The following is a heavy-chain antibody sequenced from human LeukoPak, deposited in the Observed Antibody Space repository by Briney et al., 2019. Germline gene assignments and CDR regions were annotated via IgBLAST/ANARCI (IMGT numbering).Heavy chain of an antibody. CDR3: ARGLGRTAMVTRGGVRFDY. CDR1: GYTFTGYY. V-gene: IGHV1-2*02. J-gene: IGHJ4*02. D-gene: IGHD5-18*01. Sequence: ASVKVSCKASGYTFTGYYMHWVRQAPGQGLEWMGWINPNSGGTNYAQKFQGRVTMTRDTSISTAYMELSRLRSEDTAVYYCARGLGRTAMVTRGGVRFDYWGQGTLVTVSS. CDR2: INPNSGGT.